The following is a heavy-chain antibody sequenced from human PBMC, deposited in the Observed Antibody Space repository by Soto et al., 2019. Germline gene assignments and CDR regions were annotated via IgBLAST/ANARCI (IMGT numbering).Heavy chain of an antibody. Sequence: QITLKESGPTLVKPTQTLTLTCTFSGFSLSTSGVGVGWIRQPPGKALEWLALIYWDDDKRYSPSLKSRLTIPKDHLKKQGVPKMTNLDPVEKADNFVSHKGGYYGSGSYMFYYYGMDVWGQGTTVTVSS. CDR1: GFSLSTSGVG. V-gene: IGHV2-5*02. D-gene: IGHD3-10*01. J-gene: IGHJ6*02. CDR3: SHKGGYYGSGSYMFYYYGMDV. CDR2: IYWDDDK.